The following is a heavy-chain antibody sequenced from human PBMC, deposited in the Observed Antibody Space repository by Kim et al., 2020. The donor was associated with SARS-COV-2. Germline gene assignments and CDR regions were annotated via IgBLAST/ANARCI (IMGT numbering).Heavy chain of an antibody. Sequence: SETLSLTCTVSGGSINIYHWSWIRQPPGKGLEWIGYIDDSGSTNYNPSLNSRVTISLDTPKNRFSLKLSSVTTADTAVYYCARNSLRGDTSGYFRIFDYWGQGALVTVSS. CDR3: ARNSLRGDTSGYFRIFDY. CDR2: IDDSGST. J-gene: IGHJ4*02. V-gene: IGHV4-59*01. CDR1: GGSINIYH. D-gene: IGHD3-22*01.